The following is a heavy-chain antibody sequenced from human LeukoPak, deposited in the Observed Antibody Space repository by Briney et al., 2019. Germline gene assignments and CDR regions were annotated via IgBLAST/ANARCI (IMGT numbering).Heavy chain of an antibody. D-gene: IGHD4-17*01. CDR2: IGTAGDT. CDR3: AREATTVKEDAGAFDI. Sequence: GGSLRLSCAASGFTFSSYDMHWVRQATGKGLEWVSAIGTAGDTYYPGSVKGRFTISRENAKNSLYLQMNSLRAGDTAVYYCAREATTVKEDAGAFDIWGQGTMVTVSS. V-gene: IGHV3-13*01. CDR1: GFTFSSYD. J-gene: IGHJ3*02.